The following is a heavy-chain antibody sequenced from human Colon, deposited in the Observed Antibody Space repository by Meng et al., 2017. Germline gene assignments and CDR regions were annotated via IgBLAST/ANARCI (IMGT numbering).Heavy chain of an antibody. CDR1: GGSFSGYY. CDR2: INHSGST. J-gene: IGHJ4*02. D-gene: IGHD6-13*01. V-gene: IGHV4-34*01. CDR3: ARGRQLSSSWYVY. Sequence: SETLSLTCAVYGGSFSGYYWSWIRQPPGKGLEWIGEINHSGSTNYNPSLKSRVTISVDTSKNQFSLKLSSVTAADTAVYYCARGRQLSSSWYVYWGQGTLVTVSS.